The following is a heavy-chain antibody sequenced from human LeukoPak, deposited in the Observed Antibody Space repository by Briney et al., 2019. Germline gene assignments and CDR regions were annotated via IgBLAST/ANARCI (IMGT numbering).Heavy chain of an antibody. CDR1: GGSFSVYY. CDR2: INHSGST. J-gene: IGHJ4*02. Sequence: SETLSLTCAVYGGSFSVYYCSWIRQPPGKGLEWIGEINHSGSTNYNPSLKSRVTISVDTSKNQFSLKLSSVTAADTAVYYCARVRGATYDYWGQGTLVTVSS. CDR3: ARVRGATYDY. D-gene: IGHD3-10*01. V-gene: IGHV4-34*01.